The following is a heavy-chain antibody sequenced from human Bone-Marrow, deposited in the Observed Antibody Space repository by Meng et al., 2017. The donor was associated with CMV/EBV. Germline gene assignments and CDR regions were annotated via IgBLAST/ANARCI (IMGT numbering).Heavy chain of an antibody. V-gene: IGHV3-66*02. Sequence: SGFTVSSKYMSWVRQAPGKGPERVSSIFSDGTVYNADSVGGRFTVSRDISKNTLYLQMNSLRVDDTAIYYCVRDRLSLITMIVTGLDVWGQGTLVTVSS. CDR3: VRDRLSLITMIVTGLDV. CDR1: GFTVSSKY. J-gene: IGHJ6*02. CDR2: IFSDGTV. D-gene: IGHD3-22*01.